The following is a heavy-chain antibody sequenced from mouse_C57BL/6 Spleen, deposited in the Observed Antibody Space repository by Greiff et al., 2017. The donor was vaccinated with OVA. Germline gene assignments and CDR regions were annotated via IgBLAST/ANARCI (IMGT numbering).Heavy chain of an antibody. D-gene: IGHD2-3*01. J-gene: IGHJ2*01. V-gene: IGHV2-2*01. CDR3: AVYDGYYVGNFDY. Sequence: VKLVESGPGLVQPSQSLSITCTVSGFSLTSYGVHWVRQSPGKGLEWLGVIWSGGSTDYNAAFISRLSISKDNSKSQVFFKMNSLQADDTAIYYCAVYDGYYVGNFDYWGQGTTLTVSS. CDR2: IWSGGST. CDR1: GFSLTSYG.